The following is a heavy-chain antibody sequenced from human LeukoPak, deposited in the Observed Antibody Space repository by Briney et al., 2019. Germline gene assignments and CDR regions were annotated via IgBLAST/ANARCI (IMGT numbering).Heavy chain of an antibody. V-gene: IGHV4-34*01. CDR1: GGSFSGYY. CDR3: ARHLRRRGSGSWGFDY. CDR2: INHSGST. D-gene: IGHD3-10*01. J-gene: IGHJ4*02. Sequence: SETLSLTCAVYGGSFSGYYWSWIRQPPGKGLEWIGEINHSGSTNYNPSLKSRVTISVDTSKNQFSLKLSSVTAADTAVYYCARHLRRRGSGSWGFDYWGQGTLVTVSS.